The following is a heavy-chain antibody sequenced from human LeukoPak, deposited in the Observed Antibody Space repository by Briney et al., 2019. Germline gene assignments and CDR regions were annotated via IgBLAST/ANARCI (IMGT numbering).Heavy chain of an antibody. V-gene: IGHV1-2*06. J-gene: IGHJ4*02. CDR2: INPNSGGT. Sequence: GASVKVSCKAAGYTFTGYYMHWVRQAPGQGREWMGRINPNSGGTNYAQKFQGRVPMTRDTSISTAYMELSRLRSDDTAVYYCARDPRYCSGGSCYYFDYWGQGTLVTVSS. CDR3: ARDPRYCSGGSCYYFDY. D-gene: IGHD2-15*01. CDR1: GYTFTGYY.